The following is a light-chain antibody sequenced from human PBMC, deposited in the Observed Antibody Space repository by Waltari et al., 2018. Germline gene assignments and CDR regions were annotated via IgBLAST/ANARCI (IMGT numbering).Light chain of an antibody. CDR2: YAS. J-gene: IGKJ2*01. CDR1: QSIGTS. CDR3: HQSSNLPYT. V-gene: IGKV6-21*01. Sequence: EIVLTQSPDFQSVTPKEKVTITCRASQSIGTSLYWYQKKPDQSLKLLISYASQSFSGVPSRFSVSGSGTDFTLTINSLEAGDAATDYCHQSSNLPYTFGQGTKLEIK.